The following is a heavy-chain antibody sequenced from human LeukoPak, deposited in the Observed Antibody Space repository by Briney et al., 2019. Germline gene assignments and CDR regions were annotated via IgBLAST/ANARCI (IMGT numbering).Heavy chain of an antibody. CDR2: ISSSSSYI. J-gene: IGHJ4*02. V-gene: IGHV3-21*01. Sequence: GGSLRLSCAASGFTFSSYSMNWVRQAPGKGLEWVSSISSSSSYIYYADSVKGRFTISRDNAKNSLYLQMNSLRAEDTAVYYCARSPVGDMYYYDSSGYPDYWGQGTLVTVSS. D-gene: IGHD3-22*01. CDR3: ARSPVGDMYYYDSSGYPDY. CDR1: GFTFSSYS.